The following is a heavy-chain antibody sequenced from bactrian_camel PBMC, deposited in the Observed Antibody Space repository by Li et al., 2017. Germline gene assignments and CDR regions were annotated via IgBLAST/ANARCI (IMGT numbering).Heavy chain of an antibody. Sequence: HVQLVESGGGSVQAGGSLRLSCAAAQFTFSWYCMAWFRQAPGKEREGVATVDSWGSTTYADSVKGRFTISTDNAQNTLYLQLNNLETEDTATYYCVAEGDNWNYDYWGQGTQVTVS. D-gene: IGHD8*01. CDR1: QFTFSWYC. CDR2: VDSWGST. J-gene: IGHJ4*01. V-gene: IGHV3S26*01. CDR3: VAEGDNWNYDY.